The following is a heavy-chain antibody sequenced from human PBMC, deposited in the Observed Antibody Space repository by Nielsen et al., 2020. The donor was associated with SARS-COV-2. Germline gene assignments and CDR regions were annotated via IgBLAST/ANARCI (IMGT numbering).Heavy chain of an antibody. J-gene: IGHJ6*02. Sequence: WVRQAPGQGLDLVGGIIPIFGRANSARKLQGRVTMTTDTSTSTAYMELRSLRSDDTAVYYCARDWDDFWSGYSTGYYYGMDVWGQGTTVTVSS. V-gene: IGHV1-69*05. D-gene: IGHD3-3*01. CDR3: ARDWDDFWSGYSTGYYYGMDV. CDR2: IIPIFGRA.